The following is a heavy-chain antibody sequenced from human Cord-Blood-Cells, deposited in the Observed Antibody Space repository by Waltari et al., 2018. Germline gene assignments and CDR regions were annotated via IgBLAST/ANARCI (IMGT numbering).Heavy chain of an antibody. D-gene: IGHD3-10*01. Sequence: EVQLVESGGGLVKPGGSLRLSCAASGFTFSSHSMKWVRQAPGKGLEWVSSISSSSSYIYYADSVKGRFTISRDNAKNSLYLQMNSLRAEDTAVYYCARSGYFGDAFDIWGQGTMVTVSS. CDR3: ARSGYFGDAFDI. V-gene: IGHV3-21*01. J-gene: IGHJ3*02. CDR1: GFTFSSHS. CDR2: ISSSSSYI.